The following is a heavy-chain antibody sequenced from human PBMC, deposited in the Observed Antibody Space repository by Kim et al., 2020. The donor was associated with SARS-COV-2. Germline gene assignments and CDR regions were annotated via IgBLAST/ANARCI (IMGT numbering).Heavy chain of an antibody. J-gene: IGHJ3*02. CDR1: GDSINNYY. V-gene: IGHV4-59*08. CDR2: IFYSGST. CDR3: ARQGGCSSPSCRGGLGI. D-gene: IGHD2-2*01. Sequence: SETLSLTCTVSGDSINNYYWSWIRQPPGKGLEWIGYIFYSGSTNYNPSLKSRVTMSIDTSKNQFSLKLNSVTAADTAVYYCARQGGCSSPSCRGGLGIWGQGAMVTVSS.